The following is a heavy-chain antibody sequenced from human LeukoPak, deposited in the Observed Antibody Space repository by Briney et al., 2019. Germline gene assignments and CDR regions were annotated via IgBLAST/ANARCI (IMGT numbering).Heavy chain of an antibody. V-gene: IGHV1-69*05. CDR2: IIPIFGTA. CDR3: ARGQDSSSWYEIWFDP. D-gene: IGHD6-13*01. Sequence: SVKVSFKASGGTFSSYAISWVRQAPGQGLEWVGGIIPIFGTANYAQKFQGRVTITTDESTSTAYMELSSLRSEDTAVYYCARGQDSSSWYEIWFDPWGQGTLVTVSS. J-gene: IGHJ5*02. CDR1: GGTFSSYA.